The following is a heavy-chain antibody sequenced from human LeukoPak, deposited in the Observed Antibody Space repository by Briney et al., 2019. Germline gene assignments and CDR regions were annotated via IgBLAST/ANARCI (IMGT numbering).Heavy chain of an antibody. J-gene: IGHJ4*02. V-gene: IGHV3-7*01. CDR1: GFTFSSYW. D-gene: IGHD4-23*01. CDR2: IKQDGSEK. CDR3: ARVPASRWSPHFDY. Sequence: GGSLRLSCAASGFTFSSYWMSWVRQASGKGLEWVANIKQDGSEKYYVDSVKGRFTISRDNAKNSLYLQMNSLRAEDTAVYYCARVPASRWSPHFDYWGPGTLVTVSS.